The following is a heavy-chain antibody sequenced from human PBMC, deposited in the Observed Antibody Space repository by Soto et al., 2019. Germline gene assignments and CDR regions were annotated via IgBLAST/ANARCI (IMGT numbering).Heavy chain of an antibody. J-gene: IGHJ4*02. CDR3: ARGRVGYGHYFDY. CDR1: GLTFTTYD. V-gene: IGHV3-48*02. CDR2: ITSSAKTL. D-gene: IGHD1-1*01. Sequence: PGGSLRLSCLASGLTFTTYDMNGVRQAPGKGLEWISFITSSAKTLYYADSVKGRFTVSRDNAENSLYLQMNNVRDDDTAVYYCARGRVGYGHYFDYWGQGALVTVSS.